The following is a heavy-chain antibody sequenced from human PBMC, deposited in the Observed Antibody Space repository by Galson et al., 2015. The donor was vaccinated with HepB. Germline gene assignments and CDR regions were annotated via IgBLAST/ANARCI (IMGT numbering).Heavy chain of an antibody. D-gene: IGHD3-9*01. V-gene: IGHV1-46*04. J-gene: IGHJ5*02. CDR2: INPSGGST. Sequence: SVKVSCKASGYTFTSYYMHWVRQAPGQGLEWMGIINPSGGSTSYAQKLQGRVTMTRDTSTSTVYMELSSLRSEDTAVYYCARAGWYYDILTGYYQYNWFDPWGQGTLVTVSS. CDR3: ARAGWYYDILTGYYQYNWFDP. CDR1: GYTFTSYY.